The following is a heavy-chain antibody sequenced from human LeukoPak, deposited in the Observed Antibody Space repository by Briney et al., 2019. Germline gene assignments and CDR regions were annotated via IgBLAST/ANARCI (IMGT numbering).Heavy chain of an antibody. Sequence: SETLSLTCTVSGGSISSYYWSWIRQPPGKGLEWIGYIYYSGSTNYNPSLKSQVTISVDTSKNQFSLRLTSVTAADTAVYYCARGPDSSGYHFGYWGQGTLVTVSS. CDR2: IYYSGST. CDR1: GGSISSYY. D-gene: IGHD3-22*01. CDR3: ARGPDSSGYHFGY. V-gene: IGHV4-59*01. J-gene: IGHJ4*02.